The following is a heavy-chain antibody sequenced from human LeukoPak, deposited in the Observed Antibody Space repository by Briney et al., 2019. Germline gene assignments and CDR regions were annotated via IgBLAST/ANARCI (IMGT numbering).Heavy chain of an antibody. Sequence: GRSLRLSCAASGFTFSTYAMHWVRQAPGKGLEWVAVISYDGSNKFYADSVKGRFTISRDNSKNTLYLQMNSLRAEDTAVYYCARLEYYYVSGNYYKLFDYWGQGTLVTV. CDR2: ISYDGSNK. CDR3: ARLEYYYVSGNYYKLFDY. D-gene: IGHD3-10*01. J-gene: IGHJ4*02. CDR1: GFTFSTYA. V-gene: IGHV3-30-3*01.